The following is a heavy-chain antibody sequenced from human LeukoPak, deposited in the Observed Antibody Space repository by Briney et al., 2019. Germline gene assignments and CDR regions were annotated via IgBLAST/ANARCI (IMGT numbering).Heavy chain of an antibody. D-gene: IGHD5-24*01. CDR1: GASVSGSAYY. Sequence: SETLSLTCTVSGASVSGSAYYWSWIRQPPGKGLEWIGYIYYSGSTNYNPSLKSRVTISVDTSKNQFSLKLSSVTAADTAVYYCARSKDIRMGSKRGIEMDYWGQGTLVTVSS. CDR3: ARSKDIRMGSKRGIEMDY. V-gene: IGHV4-61*08. CDR2: IYYSGST. J-gene: IGHJ4*02.